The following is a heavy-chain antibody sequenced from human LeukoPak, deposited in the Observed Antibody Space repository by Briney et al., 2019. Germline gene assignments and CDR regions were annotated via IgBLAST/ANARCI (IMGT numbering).Heavy chain of an antibody. V-gene: IGHV3-48*01. CDR2: MNSDSSTI. Sequence: PGGSLRLSCAASGFTFSSYGMNWVRRAPGKGLEWISYMNSDSSTIYHADSVRGRFTISRDNAKNSLYLQMNSLRAEDTAVYYCAREDYYYGMDVWGQGTTVTVSS. J-gene: IGHJ6*02. CDR1: GFTFSSYG. CDR3: AREDYYYGMDV.